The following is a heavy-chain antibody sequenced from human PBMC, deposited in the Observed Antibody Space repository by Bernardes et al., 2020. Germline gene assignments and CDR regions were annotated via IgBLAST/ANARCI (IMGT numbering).Heavy chain of an antibody. V-gene: IGHV4-34*01. D-gene: IGHD3-10*01. CDR3: ARGGGRSGITMVRGVISPPGGHNFDY. J-gene: IGHJ4*02. Sequence: SETLSLTCAVYGGSFSGYYWSWIRQPPGKGLEWIGEINHSGSTNYNPSLKSRVTISVDTSKNQFSLKLSSVTAADTAVYYCARGGGRSGITMVRGVISPPGGHNFDYWGQGTLVTVSS. CDR2: INHSGST. CDR1: GGSFSGYY.